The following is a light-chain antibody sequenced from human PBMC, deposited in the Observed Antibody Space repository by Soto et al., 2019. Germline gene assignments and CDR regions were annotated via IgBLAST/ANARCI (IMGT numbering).Light chain of an antibody. CDR2: KAS. CDR1: QSISSR. Sequence: DIQMTQSPSTLSASLGDRVTITCRASQSISSRLAWYQQKPGKAPKLLISKASSLESGVPSRFSGSGSGTEFTLTISSLEPDDLATYYCQQYNSYSGTFGQGTKVEI. V-gene: IGKV1-5*03. CDR3: QQYNSYSGT. J-gene: IGKJ1*01.